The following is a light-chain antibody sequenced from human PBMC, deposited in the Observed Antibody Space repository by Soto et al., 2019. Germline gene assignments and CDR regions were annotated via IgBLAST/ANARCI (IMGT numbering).Light chain of an antibody. Sequence: QSVLTQPPSASGSPGQSVTISCTGTSSDVGAHNYVSWYQQYPGKAHKLMIYEVSKRPSGVPDRFSGSKSGNTASLTVSGLQAEDEADYYCTSYVGSNIWVFGGGTKLTVL. J-gene: IGLJ3*02. CDR1: SSDVGAHNY. CDR2: EVS. CDR3: TSYVGSNIWV. V-gene: IGLV2-8*01.